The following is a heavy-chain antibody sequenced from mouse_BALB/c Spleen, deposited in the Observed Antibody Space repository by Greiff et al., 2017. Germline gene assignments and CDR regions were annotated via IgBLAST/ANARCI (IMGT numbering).Heavy chain of an antibody. CDR2: ISSGGSYT. CDR3: ARHVGDGFDY. CDR1: GFTFSSYG. V-gene: IGHV5-6*01. D-gene: IGHD3-1*01. Sequence: EVQVVESGGDLVKPGGSLKLSCAASGFTFSSYGMSWVRQTPDKRLEWVATISSGGSYTYYPDSVKGRFTISRDNAKNTLYLQMSSLKSEDTAMYYCARHVGDGFDYWGQGTTLTVSS. J-gene: IGHJ2*01.